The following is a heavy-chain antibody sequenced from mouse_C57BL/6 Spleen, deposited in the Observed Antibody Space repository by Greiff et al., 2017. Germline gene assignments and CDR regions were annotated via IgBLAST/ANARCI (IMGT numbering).Heavy chain of an antibody. D-gene: IGHD1-1*01. Sequence: VQLQQPGAELVMPGASVKLSCKASGYTFTSYWMHWVKQRPGQGLEWIGEIDPSDSYTNYNQKFKGKSTLTVDKSSSTAYMQLSSLTSEDSAVYYCARGVTTVVGHFDVWGTGTTVTVSS. CDR1: GYTFTSYW. CDR2: IDPSDSYT. J-gene: IGHJ1*03. V-gene: IGHV1-69*01. CDR3: ARGVTTVVGHFDV.